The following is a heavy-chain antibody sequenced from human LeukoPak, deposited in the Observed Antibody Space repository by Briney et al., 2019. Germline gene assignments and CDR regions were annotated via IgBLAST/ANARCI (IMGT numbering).Heavy chain of an antibody. Sequence: GGSLRLSCAASGFTFSSYAMSWVRQAPGKGLEWVSVISGSGGSTYYADSVKGRFTISRDNAKNSLYLQMNSLRAEDTAVYYCARASTVGWYYYGMDVWGQGTTVTVSS. J-gene: IGHJ6*02. D-gene: IGHD2-15*01. CDR3: ARASTVGWYYYGMDV. CDR1: GFTFSSYA. CDR2: ISGSGGST. V-gene: IGHV3-23*01.